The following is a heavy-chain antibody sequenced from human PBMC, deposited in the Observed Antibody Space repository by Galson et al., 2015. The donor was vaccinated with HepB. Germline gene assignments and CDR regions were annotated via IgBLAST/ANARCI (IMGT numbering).Heavy chain of an antibody. Sequence: SLRLSCAASGFTFSSYAMHWVRQAPGKGLEWVAVISYDGSNKYYADSVKGRFTISRDNSKNTLYLQMNSLRAEDTAVYYCARDPPGIAAAYFDYWGQGTLVTVSS. CDR3: ARDPPGIAAAYFDY. D-gene: IGHD6-13*01. V-gene: IGHV3-30*04. CDR2: ISYDGSNK. CDR1: GFTFSSYA. J-gene: IGHJ4*02.